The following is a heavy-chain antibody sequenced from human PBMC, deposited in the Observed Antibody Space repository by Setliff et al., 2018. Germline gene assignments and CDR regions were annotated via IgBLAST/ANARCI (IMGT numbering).Heavy chain of an antibody. CDR3: ARPGRSNYWDSFDY. CDR1: GASIRSYY. Sequence: SGASIRSYYWSWIRQPPGKGLEWVANIERDGSSTSYVDSVKGRFTISRDNAKNSLYLQMNSLRADDTAVYYCARPGRSNYWDSFDYWGQGTLVTVSS. CDR2: IERDGSST. V-gene: IGHV3-7*01. J-gene: IGHJ4*02. D-gene: IGHD3-10*01.